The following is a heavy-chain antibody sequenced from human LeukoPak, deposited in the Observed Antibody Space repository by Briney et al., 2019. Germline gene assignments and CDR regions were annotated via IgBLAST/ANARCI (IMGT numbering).Heavy chain of an antibody. Sequence: SGTLSLTCAVSGGSISSSNWWSWVRQPPGKGEEWIGEIYHSGTTNYNPSLKSRVTTSVDKSKNQFSLKLTSVTAADTAVYYCASQYSSSEGAFDIWGQGTMVTVSS. CDR1: GGSISSSNW. V-gene: IGHV4-4*02. J-gene: IGHJ3*02. D-gene: IGHD6-13*01. CDR2: IYHSGTT. CDR3: ASQYSSSEGAFDI.